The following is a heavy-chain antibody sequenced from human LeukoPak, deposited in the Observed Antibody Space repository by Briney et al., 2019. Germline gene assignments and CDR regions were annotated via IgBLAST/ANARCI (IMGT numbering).Heavy chain of an antibody. CDR2: IYYTGRN. CDR3: VRRDPGWNYFDY. V-gene: IGHV4-59*08. D-gene: IGHD6-19*01. CDR1: GGSINSHY. Sequence: SETLSLTCAVSGGSINSHYWSWIRQPPGKGLEWIGDIYYTGRNNCNPSLKSRVTISLDTSKNHLSLNLTSVLAADTAIYYCVRRDPGWNYFDYWGQGILVTVSS. J-gene: IGHJ4*02.